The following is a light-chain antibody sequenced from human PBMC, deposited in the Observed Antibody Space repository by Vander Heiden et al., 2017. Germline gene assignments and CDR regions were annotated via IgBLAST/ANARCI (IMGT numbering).Light chain of an antibody. CDR2: KAS. Sequence: QMTQSPSTLSASVGARVTITCRASQSISTWLAWFQQKPGKAPKLLIYKASILESGVPSRFSGSGSGTEFTLTISSLQPDDFATYYCQQYNTYWTFGQGTKVEIK. J-gene: IGKJ1*01. V-gene: IGKV1-5*03. CDR3: QQYNTYWT. CDR1: QSISTW.